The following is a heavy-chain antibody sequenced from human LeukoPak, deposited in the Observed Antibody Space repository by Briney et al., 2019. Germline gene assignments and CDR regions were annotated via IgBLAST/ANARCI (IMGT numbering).Heavy chain of an antibody. CDR3: ARGKSIAARPTFGGVAKSWFDP. Sequence: SETLSLTCTVSGGSISSYYWSWIRQPPGKGLEWIGEINHSGSTNYNPSLKSRVTISVDTSKNQFSLKLSSVTAADTAVYYCARGKSIAARPTFGGVAKSWFDPWGQGTLVTVSS. D-gene: IGHD6-6*01. CDR1: GGSISSYY. CDR2: INHSGST. J-gene: IGHJ5*02. V-gene: IGHV4-34*01.